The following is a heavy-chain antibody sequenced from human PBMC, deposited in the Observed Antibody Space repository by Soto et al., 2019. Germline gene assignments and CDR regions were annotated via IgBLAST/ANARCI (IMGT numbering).Heavy chain of an antibody. CDR1: GGCFSGYY. J-gene: IGHJ4*02. CDR2: INHSGST. Sequence: PSETLALTCAVSGGCFSGYYWSWIRQPPGKGLEWIGEINHSGSTNYNPSLKSRVTISVDTSKNQFSLKLSSVTAADTAVYYCARGWGMVFDYWGQGTLVTVSS. V-gene: IGHV4-34*01. CDR3: ARGWGMVFDY. D-gene: IGHD2-8*01.